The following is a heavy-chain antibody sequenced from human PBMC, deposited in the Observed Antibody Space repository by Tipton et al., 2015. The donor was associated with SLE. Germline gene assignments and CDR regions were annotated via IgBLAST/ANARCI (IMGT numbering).Heavy chain of an antibody. CDR1: GGSISSFNW. V-gene: IGHV4-4*02. CDR2: IYHSGST. CDR3: SRLVGAAGTGYPYYFMDV. Sequence: TLSLTCAVSGGSISSFNWWTWVRQTPGKGLEWIGEIYHSGSTNYNPSLKSRVTISVDKSKNQFSLRLSSVTAADTAVYYCSRLVGAAGTGYPYYFMDVWGKGTTVTVSS. D-gene: IGHD6-13*01. J-gene: IGHJ6*03.